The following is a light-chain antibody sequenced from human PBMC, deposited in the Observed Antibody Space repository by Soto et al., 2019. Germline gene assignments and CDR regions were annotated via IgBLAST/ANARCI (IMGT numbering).Light chain of an antibody. CDR1: SSNIGSNY. CDR3: AAWDDSLSGRGV. Sequence: QSVLTQPPSASGTPGQRVTISCSGSSSNIGSNYVYWYQQLPGTAPKLLIYRNNQRPSGVPDRFSGSKSGTSASLAISGLRSEDEADYYCAAWDDSLSGRGVFGTGTEVTVL. V-gene: IGLV1-47*01. J-gene: IGLJ1*01. CDR2: RNN.